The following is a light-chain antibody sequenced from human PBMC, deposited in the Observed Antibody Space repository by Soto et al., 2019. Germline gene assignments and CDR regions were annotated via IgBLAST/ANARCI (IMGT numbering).Light chain of an antibody. CDR2: GAS. J-gene: IGKJ4*01. Sequence: EIVLTQSPATLSLSPGERATLSCRASQSVSNFLAWYQQRPGQAPRLLLYGASNRATGTPARFSGSGSGTDFTLTISSLEPEDSAVYYCQQRSNRLTFGGGTKM. V-gene: IGKV3-11*01. CDR3: QQRSNRLT. CDR1: QSVSNF.